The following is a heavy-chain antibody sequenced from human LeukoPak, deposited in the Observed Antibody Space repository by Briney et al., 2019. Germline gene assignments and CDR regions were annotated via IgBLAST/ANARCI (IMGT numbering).Heavy chain of an antibody. V-gene: IGHV3-7*01. CDR2: IKQDGSEK. Sequence: GGSLRLSCAASGFTFSSYWMSWVRQAPGKGLEWVANIKQDGSEKYYVDSVKGRFTISGDNAKNSLYLQMNSLRAEDTAVYYCARDHEEGVSGTTLIRGSNFDYWGQGTLVTVSS. CDR3: ARDHEEGVSGTTLIRGSNFDY. J-gene: IGHJ4*02. CDR1: GFTFSSYW. D-gene: IGHD1-1*01.